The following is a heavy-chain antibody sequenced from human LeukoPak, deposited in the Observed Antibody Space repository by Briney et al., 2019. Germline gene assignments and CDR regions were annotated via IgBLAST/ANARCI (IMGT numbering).Heavy chain of an antibody. CDR2: ISYDGSNK. CDR1: GFTFSSYA. J-gene: IGHJ4*02. V-gene: IGHV3-30*01. D-gene: IGHD1-26*01. Sequence: GGSLRLPCAASGFTFSSYAMHWARQAPGKGLEWVAVISYDGSNKYYADSVRGRFTISRDSSKNTVYLQMNSLTAEDTAVYYCARGQIVGVQGDFWGQGTLVTVSS. CDR3: ARGQIVGVQGDF.